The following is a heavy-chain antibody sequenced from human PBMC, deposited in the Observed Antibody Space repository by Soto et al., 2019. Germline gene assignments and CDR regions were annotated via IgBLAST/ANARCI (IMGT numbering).Heavy chain of an antibody. CDR1: GFTFSSYW. V-gene: IGHV3-74*01. J-gene: IGHJ4*02. CDR3: ARGDGDYYDGTGYLGRH. CDR2: IKSDGSGT. Sequence: EVQLVESGGGLVQPGGSLRLSCAASGFTFSSYWMHWVRQAPGKGLVRVSRIKSDGSGTYYADSVKGRLTISRDNAKNTRYLQMNSLRAEDTAVYYCARGDGDYYDGTGYLGRHWGQGPLVTVSS. D-gene: IGHD3-22*01.